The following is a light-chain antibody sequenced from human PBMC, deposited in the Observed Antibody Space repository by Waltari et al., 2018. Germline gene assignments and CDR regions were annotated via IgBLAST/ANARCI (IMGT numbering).Light chain of an antibody. V-gene: IGKV1-39*01. CDR3: QQSYSTLIT. CDR2: SAS. J-gene: IGKJ5*01. CDR1: QNIRKY. Sequence: DIQLTQSPSSLSASVGDRVTITCRASQNIRKYLNWYQHKPGKAPNLLIYSASTLQRWVPSMFSGSGSGADFTLTISGLQPEDIATYYCQQSYSTLITFGQGTRLEIK.